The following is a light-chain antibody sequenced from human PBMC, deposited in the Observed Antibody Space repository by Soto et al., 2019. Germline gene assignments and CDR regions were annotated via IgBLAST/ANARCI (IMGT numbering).Light chain of an antibody. CDR1: GSDVGGYDY. CDR3: SSYAGSSNV. Sequence: QSVLTQPASVSGSPGQSITISCTGTGSDVGGYDYVSWYQHHPGKAPKVMIYEVTNRPSGVSNRFSGSKSGNTASLTVSGLQAEDEADYYCSSYAGSSNVFGTGTKVTVL. J-gene: IGLJ1*01. CDR2: EVT. V-gene: IGLV2-14*01.